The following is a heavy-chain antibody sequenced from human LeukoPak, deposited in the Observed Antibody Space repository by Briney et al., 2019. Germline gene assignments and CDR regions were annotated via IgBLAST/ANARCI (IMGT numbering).Heavy chain of an antibody. J-gene: IGHJ4*02. V-gene: IGHV3-9*01. CDR3: AKDIGDDSSGYFDY. D-gene: IGHD3-22*01. CDR2: ISWNSGSI. CDR1: GFNITSNY. Sequence: GGSLRLSCAASGFNITSNYMNWVRQAPGKGLEWVSGISWNSGSIGYADSVKGRFTISRDNAKNSLYLQMNSLRAEDTALYYCAKDIGDDSSGYFDYWGQGTLVTVSS.